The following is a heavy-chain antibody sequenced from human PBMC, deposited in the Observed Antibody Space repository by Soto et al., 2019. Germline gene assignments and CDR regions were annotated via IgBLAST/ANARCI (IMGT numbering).Heavy chain of an antibody. V-gene: IGHV4-59*08. CDR2: IYYSGST. CDR1: GGSISSYY. J-gene: IGHJ2*01. Sequence: QVQLQESGPGLVKPSETLSLTCTVSGGSISSYYWSWIRQPPGKGLEWIGYIYYSGSTNYNPALKGRVTISVDTSKNQFSLKLSSVTAADTAVYYCARHSTRYCSGGSCKGRYFDLWGRGTLVTVSS. D-gene: IGHD2-15*01. CDR3: ARHSTRYCSGGSCKGRYFDL.